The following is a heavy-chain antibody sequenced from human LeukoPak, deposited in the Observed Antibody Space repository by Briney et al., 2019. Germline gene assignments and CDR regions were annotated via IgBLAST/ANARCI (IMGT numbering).Heavy chain of an antibody. D-gene: IGHD5-18*01. V-gene: IGHV3-23*01. CDR1: GFTVSDNY. CDR2: ISGSGGST. J-gene: IGHJ4*02. Sequence: KPGWSLRLSCAASGFTVSDNYMTWVRQAPGKGLEWVSAISGSGGSTYYADSVKGRFTISRDNSKDTLYLQMNSLRAEDTAVYYCAKDGVWIQLWPDFDYWGQGTLVTVSS. CDR3: AKDGVWIQLWPDFDY.